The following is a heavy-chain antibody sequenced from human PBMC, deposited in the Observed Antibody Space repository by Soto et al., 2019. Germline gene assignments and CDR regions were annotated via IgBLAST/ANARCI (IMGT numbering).Heavy chain of an antibody. J-gene: IGHJ6*02. CDR1: GYRFTNYF. V-gene: IGHV1-46*01. D-gene: IGHD2-21*02. CDR3: ARDRPCGGDGKYCYYGMDV. Sequence: ASLKVSCKAFGYRFTNYFLHWVPQAPGQGLEWMGIINPSGGSTSYAQKFQGRVTMTRDTSTSTVYMKLSSLRSEDTAVYYCARDRPCGGDGKYCYYGMDVWGQGTTVTVSS. CDR2: INPSGGST.